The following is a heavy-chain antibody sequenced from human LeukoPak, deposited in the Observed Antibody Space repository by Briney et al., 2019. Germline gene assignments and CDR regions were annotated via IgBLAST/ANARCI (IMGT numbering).Heavy chain of an antibody. D-gene: IGHD3-10*01. CDR3: ASYNYGSGSYDSGYNWFDP. J-gene: IGHJ5*02. Sequence: SETLSLTCTVSGGSISSYYWSWIRQPPGKGLEWIGYIYYSGSTNYNPSLKSRVTISVDTSKNQFSLKLSSVTAADTAVYYCASYNYGSGSYDSGYNWFDPWGQGTLVTVSS. CDR2: IYYSGST. CDR1: GGSISSYY. V-gene: IGHV4-59*01.